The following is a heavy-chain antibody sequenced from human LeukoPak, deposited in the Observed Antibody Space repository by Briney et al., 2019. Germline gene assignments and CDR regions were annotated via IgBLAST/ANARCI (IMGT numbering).Heavy chain of an antibody. CDR3: ARSRPNDYYDSSNYYYTFWYFDL. D-gene: IGHD3-22*01. V-gene: IGHV1-58*01. J-gene: IGHJ2*01. CDR1: GFTFTSSA. Sequence: SVKVSCKASGFTFTSSAVQWVRQARGQRLEWIGWIVVGSGNTNYAQKFQERVTITRDMSTSTAYMELRSLRSDDTAVYYCARSRPNDYYDSSNYYYTFWYFDLWGRGTLVTVSS. CDR2: IVVGSGNT.